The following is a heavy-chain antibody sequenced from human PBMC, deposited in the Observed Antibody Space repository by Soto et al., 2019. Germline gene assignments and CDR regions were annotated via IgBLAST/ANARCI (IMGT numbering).Heavy chain of an antibody. J-gene: IGHJ4*02. Sequence: QVQLQQWGAGLLKPSETLSLTCAVYGGSFSGYYWSWIRQPPGKGLEWIGEINHSGSTNYNPSLKRRVTISVDTSKNQFSLKLSSVTAADTAVYYCARGIGGRGTTVTTVDYWGQGTLVTVSS. D-gene: IGHD4-17*01. V-gene: IGHV4-34*01. CDR1: GGSFSGYY. CDR3: ARGIGGRGTTVTTVDY. CDR2: INHSGST.